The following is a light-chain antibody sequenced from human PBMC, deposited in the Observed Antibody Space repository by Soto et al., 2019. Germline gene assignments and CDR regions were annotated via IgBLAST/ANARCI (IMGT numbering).Light chain of an antibody. CDR2: AAS. CDR1: QSVSSY. Sequence: DIQMTQSPSSLCASVGDRVTITCRASQSVSSYLNWYQQKPGKAPKVLIYAASSLQSGVPSRFSGSGSGTDFTLTISSLQPEDFAIYYCQESYSSPYTFGQGTILEIK. CDR3: QESYSSPYT. V-gene: IGKV1-39*01. J-gene: IGKJ2*01.